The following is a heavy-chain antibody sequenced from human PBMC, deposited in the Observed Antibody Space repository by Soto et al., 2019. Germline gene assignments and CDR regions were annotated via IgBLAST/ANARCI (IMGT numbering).Heavy chain of an antibody. CDR2: IAHDGSKI. CDR3: ATQYFVYDSSGYYYRYFDY. CDR1: GFSFSNYG. V-gene: IGHV3-30*03. D-gene: IGHD3-22*01. J-gene: IGHJ4*02. Sequence: GRSLRLSCAASGFSFSNYGMHWVRQARGKGLEWVAVIAHDGSKILYADSVKGRLTISRDNSKSTLLVQMNSLRVEDAAVYYCATQYFVYDSSGYYYRYFDYWGQGTLVTVSS.